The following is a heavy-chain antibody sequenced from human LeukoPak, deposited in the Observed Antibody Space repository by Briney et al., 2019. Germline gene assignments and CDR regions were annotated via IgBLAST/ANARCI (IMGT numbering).Heavy chain of an antibody. V-gene: IGHV4-30-4*01. CDR2: IYYSGST. CDR1: GGSISSGDYY. Sequence: SQTLSLTCTVSGGSISSGDYYWSWIRQPPGKGLEWIGYIYYSGSTYYNPSLKSRVTISVDTSKNQFSLKLSSVTAADTAVYYCASYGVFYGSGSYRSVDYWGQGTLVTVSS. J-gene: IGHJ4*02. CDR3: ASYGVFYGSGSYRSVDY. D-gene: IGHD3-10*01.